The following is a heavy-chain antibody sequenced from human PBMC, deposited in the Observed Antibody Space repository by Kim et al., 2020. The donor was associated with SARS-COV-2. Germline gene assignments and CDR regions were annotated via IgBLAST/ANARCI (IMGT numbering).Heavy chain of an antibody. J-gene: IGHJ2*01. Sequence: SETLSLTCAVSGGSISSSNWWSWVRQPPGKGLEWIGEIYHSGSTNYNPSLKSRVTISVDKSKNQFSLKLSSVTAADTAVYYCARDRIGDYDIFSYWYFDLWGRGTLGTVSS. CDR2: IYHSGST. CDR1: GGSISSSNW. V-gene: IGHV4-4*02. D-gene: IGHD4-17*01. CDR3: ARDRIGDYDIFSYWYFDL.